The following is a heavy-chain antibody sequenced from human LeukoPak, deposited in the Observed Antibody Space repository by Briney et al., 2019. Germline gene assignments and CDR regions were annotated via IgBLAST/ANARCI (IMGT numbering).Heavy chain of an antibody. D-gene: IGHD3-22*01. CDR3: ARDPPPMYYFDSSGYSDY. CDR1: GFTFSSYW. CDR2: IKEDGSEK. Sequence: GSLRLSCAASGFTFSSYWMSWVRQAPGKGLEWVANIKEDGSEKYYVDSVKGRFTISRDNAKNSLFLQMSNLRAEDTAVYYCARDPPPMYYFDSSGYSDYWGQGTLVTVSS. V-gene: IGHV3-7*01. J-gene: IGHJ4*02.